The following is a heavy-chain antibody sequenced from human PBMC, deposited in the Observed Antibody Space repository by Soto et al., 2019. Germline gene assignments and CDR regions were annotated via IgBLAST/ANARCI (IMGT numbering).Heavy chain of an antibody. CDR1: GFTFSDEN. CDR2: ISGGGSYI. V-gene: IGHV3-11*01. J-gene: IGHJ6*02. D-gene: IGHD1-26*01. Sequence: PGGSLRLSCSASGFTFSDENMSWVRQVPGKGLEWVSGISGGGSYIFYADSVQGRFSISRDLSTNTLFLQMNSLRAADSAVYYCAKAKGRSNFYYSGLDVWGQGTTVTVSS. CDR3: AKAKGRSNFYYSGLDV.